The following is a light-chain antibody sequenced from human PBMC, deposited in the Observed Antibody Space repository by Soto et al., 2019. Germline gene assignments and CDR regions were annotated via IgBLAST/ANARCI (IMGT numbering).Light chain of an antibody. CDR1: QSISSW. J-gene: IGKJ1*01. V-gene: IGKV1-5*03. CDR2: KAS. Sequence: IPMTQSPSILSASVGDRVTIHCRASQSISSWLAWYQQKPGKAPKLLIYKASGLESGVPSRFSGSGSGTEFTLTISSLQPDDFATYYCQQYNSYSEAFGQGTKVDIK. CDR3: QQYNSYSEA.